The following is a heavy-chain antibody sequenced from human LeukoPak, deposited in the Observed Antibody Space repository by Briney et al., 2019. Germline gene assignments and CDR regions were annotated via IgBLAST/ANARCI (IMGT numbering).Heavy chain of an antibody. Sequence: PGGSLRLSCAASGFTFSDSYMTWIRQAPGKGLEWVSYISNSGSSIYYADSVKGRFITSRDNAKSSLYLQMNSLRAEDTAVYYCGRGHWGLDYWGQGALVTVSS. V-gene: IGHV3-11*04. CDR1: GFTFSDSY. J-gene: IGHJ4*02. CDR2: ISNSGSSI. CDR3: GRGHWGLDY. D-gene: IGHD7-27*01.